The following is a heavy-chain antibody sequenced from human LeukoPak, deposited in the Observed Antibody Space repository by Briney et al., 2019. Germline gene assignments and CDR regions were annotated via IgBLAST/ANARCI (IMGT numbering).Heavy chain of an antibody. Sequence: PGGSLRLSCAASGFTFSSYAMHWARQAPGKGLEWVAVISYDGSNKYYADSVKGRFTISRDNSKNTLYLQMNSLRAEDTAVYYCARDGRYCSSTSCLYYYYGMDVWGKGTTVTVSS. CDR3: ARDGRYCSSTSCLYYYYGMDV. D-gene: IGHD2-2*01. CDR2: ISYDGSNK. CDR1: GFTFSSYA. V-gene: IGHV3-30*04. J-gene: IGHJ6*04.